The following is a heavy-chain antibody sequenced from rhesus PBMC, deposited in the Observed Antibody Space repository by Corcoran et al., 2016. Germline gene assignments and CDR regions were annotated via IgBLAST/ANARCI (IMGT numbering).Heavy chain of an antibody. Sequence: QLQLQESGPGLVKPSETLYLTCAVSGGSISGYYWSWIRQPPRNGLECIGNIEGNMACTNSNPAPKSRVTISKDTAKNQFSRKLSSVTAPDTAVYYCASPFSNYRPSDFDYWGHGVLVPVSS. J-gene: IGHJ4*01. CDR1: GGSISGYY. V-gene: IGHV4-81*01. CDR2: IEGNMACT. CDR3: ASPFSNYRPSDFDY. D-gene: IGHD4-23*01.